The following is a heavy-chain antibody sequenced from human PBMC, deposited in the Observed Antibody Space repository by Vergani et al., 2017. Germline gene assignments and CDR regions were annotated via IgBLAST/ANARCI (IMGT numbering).Heavy chain of an antibody. D-gene: IGHD6-13*01. CDR2: IYWNDDK. J-gene: IGHJ6*02. CDR3: AHRGAEGSSWYSEDLYYYYYGMDV. Sequence: QITLKESGPTLVKPTQTLTLTCTFSGFSLSTSGVGVGWIRQPPGKALEWLALIYWNDDKRYSPSLKSRLTITKDTSKNQVVLTMTNMDPVDTATYYCAHRGAEGSSWYSEDLYYYYYGMDVWGQGTTVTVSS. CDR1: GFSLSTSGVG. V-gene: IGHV2-5*01.